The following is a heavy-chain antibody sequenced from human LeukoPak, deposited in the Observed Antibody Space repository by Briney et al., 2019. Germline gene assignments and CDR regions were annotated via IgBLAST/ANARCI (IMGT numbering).Heavy chain of an antibody. CDR3: ATGVYYFDY. D-gene: IGHD3-10*01. CDR2: IREDGGEI. CDR1: GFTFSSYW. Sequence: GGSLRLSCAASGFTFSSYWMTWVRQAPGKGLEWVANIREDGGEIYYVDSVKGRFTISRDNSKNSLYLQMNSLRAEDTAVYYCATGVYYFDYWGQGALVTVSS. J-gene: IGHJ4*02. V-gene: IGHV3-7*01.